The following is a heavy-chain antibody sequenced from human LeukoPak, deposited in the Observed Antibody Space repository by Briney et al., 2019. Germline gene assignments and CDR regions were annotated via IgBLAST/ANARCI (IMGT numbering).Heavy chain of an antibody. CDR2: ISYDGSNK. Sequence: PGGSLRLSCAASGFTFSSYGMHWVRQAPGKGLEWVAVISYDGSNKYYADSVKGRFTISRDNSKNTLYLRMNSLRAEDTAVYYCAKAGDYDFWSGYYYWGQGTLVTVSS. CDR1: GFTFSSYG. J-gene: IGHJ4*02. V-gene: IGHV3-30*18. CDR3: AKAGDYDFWSGYYY. D-gene: IGHD3-3*01.